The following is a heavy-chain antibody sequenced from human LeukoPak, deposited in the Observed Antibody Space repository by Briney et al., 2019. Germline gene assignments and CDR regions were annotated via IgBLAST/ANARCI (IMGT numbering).Heavy chain of an antibody. D-gene: IGHD3-3*01. CDR3: ASRPFLDLRNFGVVHYFDY. V-gene: IGHV4-34*01. CDR1: GGSFSGYY. Sequence: SETLSLTCAVYGGSFSGYYWRWTRQPPGEGRECLGEINHSGSHNYHPPRKGRAPIPEKTSKNHFARKLSPVTAADAAVYFCASRPFLDLRNFGVVHYFDYWGQGTLVTVSS. J-gene: IGHJ4*02. CDR2: INHSGSH.